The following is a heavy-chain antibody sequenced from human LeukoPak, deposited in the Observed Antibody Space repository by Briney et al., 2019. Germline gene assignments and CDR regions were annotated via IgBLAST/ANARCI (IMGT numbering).Heavy chain of an antibody. CDR3: ARGYRRDGYNLGY. D-gene: IGHD5-24*01. Sequence: ASVKISCKASGYSLTSYAMHWVRQAPGQRLEWMGWINAGNGNTKYSQEFQGRVTITRDTSASTAYMELSSLRSEDMAVYYCARGYRRDGYNLGYWGQGTLVTVSS. CDR2: INAGNGNT. J-gene: IGHJ4*02. CDR1: GYSLTSYA. V-gene: IGHV1-3*03.